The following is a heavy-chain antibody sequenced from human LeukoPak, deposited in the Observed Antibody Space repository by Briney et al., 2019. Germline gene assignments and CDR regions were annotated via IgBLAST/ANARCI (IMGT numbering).Heavy chain of an antibody. CDR3: AKDRSAYYSGRFDP. CDR1: GFTFSIYG. Sequence: PGGTLRLSCAASGFTFSIYGMSWVRQAPGKGLEWVSGISGSGGYTYYADSVKGRFPISRDNSKNTLYLQMNSLRAEDTAVYFCAKDRSAYYSGRFDPWGQGTLVTVSS. J-gene: IGHJ5*02. V-gene: IGHV3-23*01. CDR2: ISGSGGYT. D-gene: IGHD3-22*01.